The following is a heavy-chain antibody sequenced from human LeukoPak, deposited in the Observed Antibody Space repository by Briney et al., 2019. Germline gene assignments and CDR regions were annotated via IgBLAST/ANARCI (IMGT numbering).Heavy chain of an antibody. CDR1: GFTFSSYS. CDR2: ISSSSSTI. D-gene: IGHD6-13*01. Sequence: GGSLRLSCAASGFTFSSYSMNWVRQAPGKGLEWVSYISSSSSTIYYADSVKGRFTISRDNAKNSLYLQMNSLRAEDTAVYYCARAGAAAGTGNWFDPWGQGTLVTVSS. J-gene: IGHJ5*02. CDR3: ARAGAAAGTGNWFDP. V-gene: IGHV3-48*04.